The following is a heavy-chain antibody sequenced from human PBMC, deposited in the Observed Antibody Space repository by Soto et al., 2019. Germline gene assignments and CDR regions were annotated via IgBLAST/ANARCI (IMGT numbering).Heavy chain of an antibody. Sequence: EVQLVESGGGLVQPRGSLRLSCAASGFTFSTYWMHWVRQAPGRGLVWVSRINSDGSSTDYADSVKGRFTISRDNAKNTLYLQMNSLRAEDTAVYSCARYCTGGSCSHGFDYWGQGSLVTVSS. CDR1: GFTFSTYW. D-gene: IGHD2-15*01. V-gene: IGHV3-74*01. CDR2: INSDGSST. J-gene: IGHJ4*02. CDR3: ARYCTGGSCSHGFDY.